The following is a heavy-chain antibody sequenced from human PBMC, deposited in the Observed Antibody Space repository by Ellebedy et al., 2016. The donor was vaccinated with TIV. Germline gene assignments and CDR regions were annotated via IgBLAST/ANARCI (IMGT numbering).Heavy chain of an antibody. CDR1: GFTFITHG. D-gene: IGHD6-19*01. Sequence: GGSLRLSXAASGFTFITHGMHWVRQAPGRGLEWVAVISADGNNGYYADSVKGRFTISRDNSKNTLYLQMSSLRAEDTAVYYCAKDVSVAGLSWGQGTLVTVSS. J-gene: IGHJ4*02. CDR3: AKDVSVAGLS. V-gene: IGHV3-30*18. CDR2: ISADGNNG.